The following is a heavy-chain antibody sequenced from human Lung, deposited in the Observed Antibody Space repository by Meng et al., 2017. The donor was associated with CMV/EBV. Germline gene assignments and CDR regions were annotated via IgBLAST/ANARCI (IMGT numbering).Heavy chain of an antibody. V-gene: IGHV4-39*02. D-gene: IGHD3-22*01. CDR2: IYYSGGT. J-gene: IGHJ4*02. CDR3: VRYYDRSGHHYFDY. CDR1: AGSISSYGSF. Sequence: SXTXSLXCSVSAGSISSYGSFWGWIRQSPGKGLEWIGMIYYSGGTHYNPSLKSRVIVSVDTSKKNFSLKLSSVTASDTAVYYCVRYYDRSGHHYFDYWGQGSLVTVSS.